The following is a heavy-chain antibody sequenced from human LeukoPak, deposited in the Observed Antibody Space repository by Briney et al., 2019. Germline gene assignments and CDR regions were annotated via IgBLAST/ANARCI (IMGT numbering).Heavy chain of an antibody. J-gene: IGHJ4*02. CDR2: INTDGSST. Sequence: GGSLRLSCAASGFTFSSYWMHWVRQAPGKGLVWVSRINTDGSSTSYADSVKGRFTISRDNSKNTLYLQMNSLRPEDTAVYYCAKEWEVPAAIPGYWGQGTLVTVSS. CDR1: GFTFSSYW. CDR3: AKEWEVPAAIPGY. D-gene: IGHD2-2*02. V-gene: IGHV3-74*01.